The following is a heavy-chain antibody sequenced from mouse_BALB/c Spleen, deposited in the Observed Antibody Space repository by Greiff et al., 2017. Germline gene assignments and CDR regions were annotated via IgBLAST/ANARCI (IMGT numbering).Heavy chain of an antibody. CDR3: ASAYYAMDY. Sequence: DVKLVESGGGLVKPGGSLKLSCAASGFTFSDYYMYWVRQTPEKRLEWVATISDGGSYTYYPDSVKGRFTISRDNAKNNLYLQMSSLKSEDTAMYYCASAYYAMDYWGQGTSVTVSS. J-gene: IGHJ4*01. CDR1: GFTFSDYY. CDR2: ISDGGSYT. V-gene: IGHV5-4*02.